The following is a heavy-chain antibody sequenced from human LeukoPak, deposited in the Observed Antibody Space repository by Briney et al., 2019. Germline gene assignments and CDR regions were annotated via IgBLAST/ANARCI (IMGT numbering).Heavy chain of an antibody. CDR1: GYTFTSYD. CDR2: MNPNSGNT. V-gene: IGHV1-8*03. Sequence: ASVKVSCKASGYTFTSYDINWVRQATGQGLEWMGWMNPNSGNTGYAQKFQGRVTITRNTSISTAYMELSSLRSEDTAVYYCARSSEGRYYYDSSGFSYYYYYMDVWGKGTTVTISS. CDR3: ARSSEGRYYYDSSGFSYYYYYMDV. J-gene: IGHJ6*03. D-gene: IGHD3-22*01.